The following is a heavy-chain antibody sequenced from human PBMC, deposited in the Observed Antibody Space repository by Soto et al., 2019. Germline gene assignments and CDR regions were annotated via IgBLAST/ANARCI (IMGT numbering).Heavy chain of an antibody. CDR3: ARDIVVVVAGSNRTYAAFDI. D-gene: IGHD2-15*01. V-gene: IGHV4-39*02. CDR2: IYYSGST. J-gene: IGHJ3*02. Sequence: QLQLQESGPGLVKPSETLSLNCTVSGGSIRSSSYDWGWIRQPPGKGLEWIGSIYYSGSTYYNPSLKGRVTQSVDTSENHFSLKLSSVTAAGTAVYYCARDIVVVVAGSNRTYAAFDIWGQGTMVTVSS. CDR1: GGSIRSSSYD.